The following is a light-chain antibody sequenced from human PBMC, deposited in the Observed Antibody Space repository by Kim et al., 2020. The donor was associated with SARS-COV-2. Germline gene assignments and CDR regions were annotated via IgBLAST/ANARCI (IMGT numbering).Light chain of an antibody. Sequence: YYASWYQQKPGQAPVLVIYGKNNRPSGIPDRFSGSSSGNTASLTITGAQAEDESDYYCNSRDSSGNHYVFGTGTKVTVL. CDR2: GKN. CDR1: YY. CDR3: NSRDSSGNHYV. J-gene: IGLJ1*01. V-gene: IGLV3-19*01.